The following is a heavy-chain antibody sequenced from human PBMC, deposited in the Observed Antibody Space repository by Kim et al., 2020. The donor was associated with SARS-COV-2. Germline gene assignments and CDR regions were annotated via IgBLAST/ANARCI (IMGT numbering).Heavy chain of an antibody. CDR3: ARGGYSGYDSLVYWYYYMDV. CDR2: IYYSGST. J-gene: IGHJ6*03. D-gene: IGHD5-12*01. Sequence: SETLSLTCTVSGGSISSGDYYWSWIRQPPGKGLEWIGYIYYSGSTYYNPSLKSRVTISVDTSKNQFSLKLSSVTAADTAVYYCARGGYSGYDSLVYWYYYMDVWGKGTTVTVSS. V-gene: IGHV4-30-4*01. CDR1: GGSISSGDYY.